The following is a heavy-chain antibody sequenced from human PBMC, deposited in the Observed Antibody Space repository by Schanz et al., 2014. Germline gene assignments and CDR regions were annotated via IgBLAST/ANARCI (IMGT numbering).Heavy chain of an antibody. V-gene: IGHV3-21*01. J-gene: IGHJ6*02. CDR3: ARRGGIVVYYAMDV. D-gene: IGHD3-10*01. CDR2: ISSTSTYL. CDR1: GFTFSSYT. Sequence: EVQLVESGGGLVKPGDSLRLSCAASGFTFSSYTMKWVRQAPGKGLEWVSSISSTSTYLYYADSVKGRFTISRDSARNSLYLQMSSLRAEDTAVYYCARRGGIVVYYAMDVWGQGTTVTVSS.